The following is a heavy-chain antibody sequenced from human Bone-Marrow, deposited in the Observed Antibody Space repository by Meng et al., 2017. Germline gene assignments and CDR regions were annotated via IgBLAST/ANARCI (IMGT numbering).Heavy chain of an antibody. J-gene: IGHJ4*02. V-gene: IGHV3-11*04. Sequence: GESLKISCTVSGGSISSYYWSWIRQPPGKGLEWVSYISSSGSTIYYADSVKGRFTISRDNAKNSLYLQMNSLRAEDTAVYYCARDIWGYATSFDYWGQGTLVTVSS. D-gene: IGHD3-16*01. CDR1: GGSISSYY. CDR2: ISSSGSTI. CDR3: ARDIWGYATSFDY.